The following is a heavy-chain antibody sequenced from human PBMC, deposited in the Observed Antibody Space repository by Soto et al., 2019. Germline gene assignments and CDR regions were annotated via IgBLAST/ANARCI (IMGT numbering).Heavy chain of an antibody. CDR2: INAGNGNT. Sequence: QVQLVQSGAEVKKPGASVKVSCKASGYTFTSYAMHWVRQAPGQRLEWMGWINAGNGNTKYSQKFQGRVTITRDTSLSTAYMELSSLRSEDTAVYSCARDPGYSYGYNWGEGTLVTVSS. J-gene: IGHJ4*02. V-gene: IGHV1-3*01. CDR1: GYTFTSYA. D-gene: IGHD5-18*01. CDR3: ARDPGYSYGYN.